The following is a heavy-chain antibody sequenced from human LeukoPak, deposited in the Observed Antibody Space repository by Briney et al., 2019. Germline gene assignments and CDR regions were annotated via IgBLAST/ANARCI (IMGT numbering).Heavy chain of an antibody. D-gene: IGHD1-14*01. CDR2: IYHSGST. Sequence: SETLSLTCTVSGGSISSSNFYWGWIRQPPGKGLEWIGSIYHSGSTYYNPSLKSRVTISVDTSKNQFSLKLSSVTAADTAVYYCARRGTIGTIDYWGQGTLVTVSS. J-gene: IGHJ4*02. CDR1: GGSISSSNFY. V-gene: IGHV4-39*07. CDR3: ARRGTIGTIDY.